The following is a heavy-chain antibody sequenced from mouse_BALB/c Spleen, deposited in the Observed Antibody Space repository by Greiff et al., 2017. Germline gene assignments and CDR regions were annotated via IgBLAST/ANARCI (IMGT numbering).Heavy chain of an antibody. V-gene: IGHV1S81*02. J-gene: IGHJ2*01. CDR3: AIRSPDGYLFDY. Sequence: VQLQQPGAELVKPGASVKLSCKASGYTFTSYWMHWVKQRPGQGLEWIGEINPSNGRTNYNEKFKSKATLTVDKSSSTAYMQLSSLTSEDSAVYYCAIRSPDGYLFDYWGQGTTLTVSS. CDR2: INPSNGRT. CDR1: GYTFTSYW. D-gene: IGHD2-3*01.